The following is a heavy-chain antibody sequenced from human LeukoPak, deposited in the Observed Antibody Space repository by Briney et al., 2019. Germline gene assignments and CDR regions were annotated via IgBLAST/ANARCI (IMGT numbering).Heavy chain of an antibody. CDR2: FYSGGST. CDR1: GFTVRSNY. V-gene: IGHV3-53*01. J-gene: IGHJ4*02. Sequence: GGSLRLSCAASGFTVRSNYMSWVRQAPGKGLECVSIFYSGGSTYYADSVKGRFTISRDNSKNTLYLQMNSLRAEDTAVYYCARDTFLGRSSYSDSWGQGTLVTVSS. D-gene: IGHD2/OR15-2a*01. CDR3: ARDTFLGRSSYSDS.